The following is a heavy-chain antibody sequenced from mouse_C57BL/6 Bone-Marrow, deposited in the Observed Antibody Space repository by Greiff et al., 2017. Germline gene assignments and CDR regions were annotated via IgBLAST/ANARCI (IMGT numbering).Heavy chain of an antibody. CDR1: GYTFTDYY. V-gene: IGHV1-26*01. CDR3: AIPHAAGGVWFAY. J-gene: IGHJ3*01. Sequence: EVQLQQSGPELVKPGASVTISCKASGYTFTDYYMNWVQQSHGKSLEWIGDINPNNGGTSYNQQFKGKATLTVTTYTRKAFMELGSLTSEDSAVYYCAIPHAAGGVWFAYWGQGTLVTVSA. D-gene: IGHD5-1-1*01. CDR2: INPNNGGT.